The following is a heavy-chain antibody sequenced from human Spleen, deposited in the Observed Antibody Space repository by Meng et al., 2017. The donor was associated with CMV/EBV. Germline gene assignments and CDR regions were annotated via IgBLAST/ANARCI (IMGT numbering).Heavy chain of an antibody. CDR1: GFTFSNYG. V-gene: IGHV3-21*01. J-gene: IGHJ6*02. CDR3: ARDSGGLYGSGSYYYYGLDV. Sequence: GESLKISCAASGFTFSNYGMNWVRQAPGKGLERLSSISSSSSFKDYADSVKGRFTISRDNAKNSLYLQMNNLRAEDTAVYYCARDSGGLYGSGSYYYYGLDVWGQGTTVTVSS. D-gene: IGHD3-10*01. CDR2: ISSSSSFK.